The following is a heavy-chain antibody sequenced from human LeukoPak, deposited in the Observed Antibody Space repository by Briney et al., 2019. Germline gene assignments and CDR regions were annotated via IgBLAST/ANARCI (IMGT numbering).Heavy chain of an antibody. CDR1: GFTFSSYD. D-gene: IGHD4/OR15-4a*01. V-gene: IGHV3-13*01. Sequence: GGSLRLSCAASGFTFSSYDMHWVRQATGKGLEWVSAIGTAGDTYYPGSVKGRFTISRENAKNSLYLQMNSLRAGDTAVYYCAREATDLTGMDVWGQGTTVTVSS. CDR3: AREATDLTGMDV. CDR2: IGTAGDT. J-gene: IGHJ6*02.